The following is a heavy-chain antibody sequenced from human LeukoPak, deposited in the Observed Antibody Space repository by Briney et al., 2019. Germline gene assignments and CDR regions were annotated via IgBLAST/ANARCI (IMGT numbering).Heavy chain of an antibody. CDR2: INHSGST. CDR1: GGSFSGYY. V-gene: IGHV4-34*01. Sequence: SETLSLTCAVYGGSFSGYYWSWIRRPPGKGLEWIGEINHSGSTNYNPSLKSRVTISVDTSKNQFSLKLSSVTAADTAVYYCARGLSAAPPGRYWGQGTLVTVSS. D-gene: IGHD2-2*01. CDR3: ARGLSAAPPGRY. J-gene: IGHJ4*02.